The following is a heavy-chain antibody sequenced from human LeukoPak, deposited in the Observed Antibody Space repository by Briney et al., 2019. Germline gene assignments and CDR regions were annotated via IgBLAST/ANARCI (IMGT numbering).Heavy chain of an antibody. CDR2: IYYSGST. CDR1: GGSISSYY. D-gene: IGHD1-26*01. V-gene: IGHV4-59*01. CDR3: ARGLGATRGYHYYYYMDV. Sequence: SETLSLTCTVSGGSISSYYWSWIRQPPGKGLEWIGYIYYSGSTNYNPSLKSRVTISVDTSKNQFSLKLISVTAADTAVYYCARGLGATRGYHYYYYMDVWGKGTTVTVSS. J-gene: IGHJ6*03.